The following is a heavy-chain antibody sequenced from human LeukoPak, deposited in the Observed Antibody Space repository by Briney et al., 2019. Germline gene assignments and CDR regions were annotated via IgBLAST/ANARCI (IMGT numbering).Heavy chain of an antibody. CDR3: ARPLGVRGGEDAFDI. V-gene: IGHV1-69*13. D-gene: IGHD3-10*01. J-gene: IGHJ3*02. Sequence: GASVKVSCKASGGTSIKYAISWVRQAPGQGLEWMGGIIPIFGTANYAQKFQGRVTIIADESTSTVYMELSSLRSEDTAVYYCARPLGVRGGEDAFDIWGQGTMVTVSS. CDR1: GGTSIKYA. CDR2: IIPIFGTA.